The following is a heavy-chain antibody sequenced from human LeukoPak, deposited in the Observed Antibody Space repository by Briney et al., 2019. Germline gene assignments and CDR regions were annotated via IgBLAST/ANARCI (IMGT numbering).Heavy chain of an antibody. CDR2: INAGNGNT. V-gene: IGHV1-3*01. CDR1: GYTFTSYA. J-gene: IGHJ5*02. D-gene: IGHD3-22*01. CDR3: ALSKAGYYYDSSGYYGWFDP. Sequence: ASVKVSCKASGYTFTSYAMHWVRQAPGQRLEWMGWINAGNGNTKYSQKFQGRVTITTDESTSTAYMELSSLRSEDTAVYYCALSKAGYYYDSSGYYGWFDPWGQGTLVTVSS.